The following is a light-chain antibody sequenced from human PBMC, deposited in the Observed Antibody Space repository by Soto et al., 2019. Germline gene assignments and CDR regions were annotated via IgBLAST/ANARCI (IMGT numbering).Light chain of an antibody. V-gene: IGKV1-39*01. CDR1: QSISNY. Sequence: DLEMTQSPSSLSASVGDRVTITCRASQSISNYLNWYQHKPGKVPKLLIYAASSLQSGVTTRFSGSRSGTHFTLTVNSLQPEDFATYYCLQSDGTPLTFGGGTKIEIK. CDR3: LQSDGTPLT. CDR2: AAS. J-gene: IGKJ4*01.